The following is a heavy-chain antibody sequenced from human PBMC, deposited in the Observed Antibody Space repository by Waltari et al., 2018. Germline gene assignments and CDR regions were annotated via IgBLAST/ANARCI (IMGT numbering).Heavy chain of an antibody. V-gene: IGHV4-59*01. CDR1: GASISSYH. CDR3: ARGGFGGSFYYMDV. Sequence: QVQLQESGPGLVKPSETLSLTCTVSGASISSYHWTWIRQPPGKGLEWIGCIYHSGSTNYSPSFKSRVTLSVDTSRNQFSLKLTSVTAADTAVYYCARGGFGGSFYYMDVWGKGTTVTVSS. D-gene: IGHD2-15*01. J-gene: IGHJ6*03. CDR2: IYHSGST.